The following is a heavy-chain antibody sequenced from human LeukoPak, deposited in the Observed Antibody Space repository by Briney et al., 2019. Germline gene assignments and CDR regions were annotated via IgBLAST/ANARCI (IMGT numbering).Heavy chain of an antibody. CDR2: INHSGST. V-gene: IGHV4-34*01. CDR1: GGFFSGYY. J-gene: IGHJ5*02. D-gene: IGHD6-13*01. CDR3: ARMVRISAAGSRTGRFDP. Sequence: SETLSLTCAVYGGFFSGYYWSWIRHPPGKGLEWIGEINHSGSTNYNPSLKSRVTISVDTSKNQYSLKLSSVTAADTAVYYCARMVRISAAGSRTGRFDPWGQGTLVTVSS.